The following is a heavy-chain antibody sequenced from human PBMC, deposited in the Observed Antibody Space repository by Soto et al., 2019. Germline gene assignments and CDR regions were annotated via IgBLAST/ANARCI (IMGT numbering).Heavy chain of an antibody. D-gene: IGHD6-19*01. J-gene: IGHJ4*02. CDR1: GFTFSSYG. Sequence: QVQLVESGGGVVQPGRSLRLSCAASGFTFSSYGMHWVRQAPGKGLEWVAVIWYDGSNKYYADSVKGRFTISRDNSKNTLYLQMNSLRAEDTAVYYCARQDAVAGTFLDYFDYWGQGTLVTVSS. CDR2: IWYDGSNK. V-gene: IGHV3-33*01. CDR3: ARQDAVAGTFLDYFDY.